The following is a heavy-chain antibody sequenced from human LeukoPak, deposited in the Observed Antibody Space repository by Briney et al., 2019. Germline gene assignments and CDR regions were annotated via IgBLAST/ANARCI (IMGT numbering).Heavy chain of an antibody. V-gene: IGHV4-39*07. CDR2: INHSGST. CDR3: ARWARRAVYYYYYMDV. J-gene: IGHJ6*03. D-gene: IGHD6-6*01. CDR1: GGSISSSSYY. Sequence: PSETLSLTCTVSGGSISSSSYYWGWIRQPPGKGLEWIGEINHSGSTNYNPSLKSRVTISVDTSKNQFSLKLSSVTAADTAVYYCARWARRAVYYYYYMDVWAKGPRSPSP.